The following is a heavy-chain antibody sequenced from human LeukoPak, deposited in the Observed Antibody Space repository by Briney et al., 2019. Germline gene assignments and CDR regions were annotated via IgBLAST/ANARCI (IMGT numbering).Heavy chain of an antibody. D-gene: IGHD2-8*01. CDR3: ASVPNGYYYYYYGMDV. V-gene: IGHV4-34*01. CDR1: GGSTSSDY. Sequence: PSETLSLTCTVSGGSTSSDYWSWIRQSPGKGLEWIGEINHSGSTNYNPSLKSRVTISVDTSKNQFSLKLSSVTAADTAVYYCASVPNGYYYYYYGMDVWGQGTTVTVSS. CDR2: INHSGST. J-gene: IGHJ6*02.